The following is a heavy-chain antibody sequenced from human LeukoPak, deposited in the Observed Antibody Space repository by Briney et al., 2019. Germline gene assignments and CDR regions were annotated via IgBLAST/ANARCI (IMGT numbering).Heavy chain of an antibody. J-gene: IGHJ4*02. D-gene: IGHD6-19*01. CDR2: ISNGERNK. CDR1: GFTFSSYA. CDR3: AKVRPNEVTGTGALDY. Sequence: GGSLSLSCSASGFTFSSYAMQWAPPAPGKGREGGTGISNGERNKYYTDSGKGRFTISRDHYKNTVYLEMNSLRTEDTAVYYCAKVRPNEVTGTGALDYWGQGTLVHVYS. V-gene: IGHV3-30*04.